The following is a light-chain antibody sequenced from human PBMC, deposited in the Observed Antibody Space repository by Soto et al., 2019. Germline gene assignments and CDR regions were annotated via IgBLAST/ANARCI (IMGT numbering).Light chain of an antibody. J-gene: IGKJ1*01. CDR3: QQSYSTPPWT. CDR2: AAF. Sequence: DIQMTQSPSAMSASVGDRVTITCRASQGISKYLAWFQQRPGKVPRRLVYAAFSLENGVPSRFSGSGSGADFTLTISSLQSEDFATYFCQQSYSTPPWTFGQGTKVDIK. V-gene: IGKV1-17*03. CDR1: QGISKY.